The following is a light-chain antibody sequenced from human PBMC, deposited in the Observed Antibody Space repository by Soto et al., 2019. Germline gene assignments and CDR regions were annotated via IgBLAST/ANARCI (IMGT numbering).Light chain of an antibody. CDR3: QQCHATPLT. Sequence: DIQMTQSPSSLSASVGDRVTITCQASQYITIYLNWYQQKPGKAPKLLISDASNLETGVPSRFSGSGSGTHFAFTISSLQPEDVGMYYCQQCHATPLTFGQGTRLEIK. J-gene: IGKJ5*01. CDR2: DAS. CDR1: QYITIY. V-gene: IGKV1-33*01.